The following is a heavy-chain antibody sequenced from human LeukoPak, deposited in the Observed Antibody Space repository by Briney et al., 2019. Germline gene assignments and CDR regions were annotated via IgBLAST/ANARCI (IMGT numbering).Heavy chain of an antibody. D-gene: IGHD4-17*01. V-gene: IGHV4-34*01. CDR1: DDSITIYY. CDR2: INHSGST. CDR3: ARHPPTVTRGFDY. Sequence: SETLSLTCTVSDDSITIYYWSWIRQPPGKGLEWIGEINHSGSTNYNPSLKSRVTISVDTSKNQFSLKLSSVTAADTAVYYCARHPPTVTRGFDYWGQGTLVTVSS. J-gene: IGHJ4*02.